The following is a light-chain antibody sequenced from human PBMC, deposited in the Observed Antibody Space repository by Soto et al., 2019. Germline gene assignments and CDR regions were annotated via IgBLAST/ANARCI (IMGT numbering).Light chain of an antibody. CDR3: QQAYSFPIT. Sequence: DIQVTQSPSTLSASVGDRVTITCLASQDIAAYLAWYQHKPGRAPELLIHAASSLQSGVPSRFSGSGSGTDFTLTINSLQPEDFATYYCQQAYSFPITFGQGTRLE. J-gene: IGKJ5*01. V-gene: IGKV1-12*01. CDR1: QDIAAY. CDR2: AAS.